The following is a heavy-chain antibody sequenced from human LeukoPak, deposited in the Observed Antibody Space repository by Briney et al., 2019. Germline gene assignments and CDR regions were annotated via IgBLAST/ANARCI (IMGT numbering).Heavy chain of an antibody. J-gene: IGHJ6*02. CDR1: GFTFSSYS. V-gene: IGHV3-48*02. CDR2: ISSTSSTI. CDR3: AGANGMDV. Sequence: GGSLRLSCAASGFTFSSYSMNWVRQAPGKGLEWVSYISSTSSTIYYADSVKGRFTISRDNAKNSLYLQMSSLRDDDTALYYCAGANGMDVWGQGTTVTVSS.